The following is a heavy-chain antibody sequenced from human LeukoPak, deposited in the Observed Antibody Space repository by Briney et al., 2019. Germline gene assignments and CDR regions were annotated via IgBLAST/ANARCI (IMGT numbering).Heavy chain of an antibody. D-gene: IGHD2-2*01. CDR3: ARDFLSDENQLRLAAPFDY. J-gene: IGHJ4*02. CDR1: GFTFSSYR. CDR2: ISSRSSYI. Sequence: GGSLRLSCAASGFTFSSYRMNWVRQAPGKGLEWVSSISSRSSYIYYADSGKGRFTISRDNAQNSRYLQITSLEAEDTAVYYCARDFLSDENQLRLAAPFDYWGQGTLVTVSS. V-gene: IGHV3-21*01.